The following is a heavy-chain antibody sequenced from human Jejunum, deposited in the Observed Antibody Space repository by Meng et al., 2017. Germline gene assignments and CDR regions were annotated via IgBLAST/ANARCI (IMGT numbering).Heavy chain of an antibody. CDR1: GGSINTGSYY. Sequence: SETLSLTCTVSGGSINTGSYYWTWIRQPAGKTLEWIGRIYNNGRTNYNPSLESRVTISSDKSKNQYSLKLNSVTAADTAVYYCTRESGFHYDSTGYSPVGNWFDPWGQGTLVTVSS. V-gene: IGHV4-61*02. CDR3: TRESGFHYDSTGYSPVGNWFDP. CDR2: IYNNGRT. J-gene: IGHJ5*02. D-gene: IGHD3-22*01.